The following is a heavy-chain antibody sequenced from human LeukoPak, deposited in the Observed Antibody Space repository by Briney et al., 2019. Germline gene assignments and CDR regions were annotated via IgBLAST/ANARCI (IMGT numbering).Heavy chain of an antibody. CDR2: IYYSGST. CDR1: GGSISSYY. Sequence: PSETLSLTCTVSGGSISSYYWSWIRQPPGKGLEWIGYIYYSGSTNYNPSLKSRVTMSVDTSKNQFSLKLSSVTAADTAVYYCARHSSGWYVWFDPWGQGTLVTVSS. CDR3: ARHSSGWYVWFDP. D-gene: IGHD6-19*01. V-gene: IGHV4-59*08. J-gene: IGHJ5*02.